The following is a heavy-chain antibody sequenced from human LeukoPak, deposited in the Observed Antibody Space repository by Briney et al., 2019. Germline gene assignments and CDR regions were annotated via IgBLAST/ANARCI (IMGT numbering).Heavy chain of an antibody. D-gene: IGHD1-26*01. Sequence: GGSLRLSCAASGFTFSTYWMHWVRQAPGKGLVWVSRINSDGSSTSYADSVKGRFTISRDNSKNTLYLQMNSLRAEDTAVYYCAKDKVGAIDAFDIWGQGTMVTVSS. CDR3: AKDKVGAIDAFDI. J-gene: IGHJ3*02. CDR2: INSDGSST. V-gene: IGHV3-74*01. CDR1: GFTFSTYW.